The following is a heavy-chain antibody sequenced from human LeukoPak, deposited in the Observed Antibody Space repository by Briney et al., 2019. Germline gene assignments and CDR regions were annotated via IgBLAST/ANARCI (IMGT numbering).Heavy chain of an antibody. J-gene: IGHJ6*02. V-gene: IGHV3-30*18. CDR3: AKDHSLYYYYGMDV. Sequence: GRSLRLSCAASGFTFSSYGMRWVRQAPGKGLEWVAVISYDGSNKYYADSVKGRFTISRDNSKNTLYLQMNSLRAEDTAVYYCAKDHSLYYYYGMDVWGQGTTVTVSS. CDR1: GFTFSSYG. CDR2: ISYDGSNK.